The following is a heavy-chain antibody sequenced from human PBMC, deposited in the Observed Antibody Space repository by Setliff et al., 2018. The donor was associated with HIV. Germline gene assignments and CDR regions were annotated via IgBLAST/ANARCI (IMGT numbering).Heavy chain of an antibody. CDR3: GRDMEGWSGSYGGSFDY. D-gene: IGHD1-26*01. CDR2: INPSGGST. J-gene: IGHJ4*02. V-gene: IGHV1-46*01. Sequence: ASVKVSCKASGYTFTSYYMHWVRQAPGHGLEWMGIINPSGGSTSYAQKFQGRVTMTRDTSTSTVYMELSSLRSEDTAVYYRGRDMEGWSGSYGGSFDYWGQGTLVTVSS. CDR1: GYTFTSYY.